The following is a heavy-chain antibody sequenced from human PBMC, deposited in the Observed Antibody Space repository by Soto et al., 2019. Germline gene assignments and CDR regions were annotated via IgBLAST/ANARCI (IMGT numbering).Heavy chain of an antibody. D-gene: IGHD3-3*01. CDR1: GFTFSSFA. Sequence: PGGPLRLSCSASGFTFSSFAMDWVRQAPGEALEWVSVIGGGGNTYYADSVKGRLIISRDNSKNTLYLQMNSLRAEDTAVYFCARAGLRFLGWYVGYYDMDVCGQGTSVTV. CDR3: ARAGLRFLGWYVGYYDMDV. CDR2: IGGGGNT. J-gene: IGHJ6*02. V-gene: IGHV3-66*01.